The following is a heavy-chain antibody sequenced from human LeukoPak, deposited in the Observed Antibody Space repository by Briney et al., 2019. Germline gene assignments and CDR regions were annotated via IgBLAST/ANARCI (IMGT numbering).Heavy chain of an antibody. J-gene: IGHJ4*02. CDR1: GGSISSGSYY. Sequence: SETLSLTCTVSGGSISSGSYYWRWIRQPAGKGLEWIGRIYTSGSTNYNPSLKSRVTISVDTSKNQFSLKLSSVTAADTAVYYCARPMVRGVTKGDYWGQGTLVTVSS. CDR2: IYTSGST. D-gene: IGHD3-10*01. CDR3: ARPMVRGVTKGDY. V-gene: IGHV4-61*02.